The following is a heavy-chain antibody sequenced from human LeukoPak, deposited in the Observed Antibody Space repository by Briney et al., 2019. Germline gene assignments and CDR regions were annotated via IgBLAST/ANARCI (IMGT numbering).Heavy chain of an antibody. CDR2: INADNGNI. D-gene: IGHD6-6*01. CDR1: GYTFTKYG. CDR3: ARDGQLEGFDY. J-gene: IGHJ4*02. Sequence: ASVKVSCKASGYTFTKYGVSWVRQAPGQGLEWIGWINADNGNINYAQNLQGRVTVTTDTSTSTAYMELRSLRSDDTAVYYCARDGQLEGFDYWGQGTLVTVSS. V-gene: IGHV1-18*04.